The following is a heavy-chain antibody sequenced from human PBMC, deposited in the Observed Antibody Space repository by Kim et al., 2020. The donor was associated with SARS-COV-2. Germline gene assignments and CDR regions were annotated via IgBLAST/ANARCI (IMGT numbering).Heavy chain of an antibody. CDR2: IIPIFGTA. D-gene: IGHD3-22*01. CDR3: ARAVLPGYYYDSSGSIPPPFDY. Sequence: SVKVSCKASGGTFSSYAISWVRQAPGQGLEWMGGIIPIFGTANYAQKFQGRVTITADESTSTAYMELSSLRSEDTAVYYCARAVLPGYYYDSSGSIPPPFDYCGQGTLVTVSS. J-gene: IGHJ4*02. CDR1: GGTFSSYA. V-gene: IGHV1-69*13.